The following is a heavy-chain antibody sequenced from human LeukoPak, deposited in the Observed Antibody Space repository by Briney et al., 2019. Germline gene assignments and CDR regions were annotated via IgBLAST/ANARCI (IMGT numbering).Heavy chain of an antibody. J-gene: IGHJ5*02. CDR2: IIPIFGTA. CDR3: ARVLLGNGYWFVP. D-gene: IGHD4-23*01. V-gene: IGHV1-69*05. CDR1: GGTFSSYA. Sequence: SVKVSCAASGGTFSSYAISWVRQAPGQGLEWMGGIIPIFGTANYAQKFQGRVTITTDESTSTAYMELSSLRAEDTAVYYCARVLLGNGYWFVPWGQGTLVTVSS.